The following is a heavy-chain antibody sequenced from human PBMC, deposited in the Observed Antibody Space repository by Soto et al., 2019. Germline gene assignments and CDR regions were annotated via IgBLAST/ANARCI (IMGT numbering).Heavy chain of an antibody. D-gene: IGHD2-21*02. CDR1: GGTFSSYA. CDR2: IIPIFGTA. V-gene: IGHV1-69*12. Sequence: QVQLVQSGAEVKKPGSSVKVSCKASGGTFSSYAISWVRQAPGQGLEWMGGIIPIFGTANYAQTFQGRVTITADESTSTAYMELSSLRSEDTAVYYCARVPRDCGGDCLSPWDYYYGMDVWGQGTTVTVSS. CDR3: ARVPRDCGGDCLSPWDYYYGMDV. J-gene: IGHJ6*02.